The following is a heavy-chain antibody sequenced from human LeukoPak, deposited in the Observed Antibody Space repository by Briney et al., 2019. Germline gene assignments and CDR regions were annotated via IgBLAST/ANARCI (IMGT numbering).Heavy chain of an antibody. Sequence: SVKVSCKASGLTLSVYAVSWVRQAPGQGLEWMGGIIPMLDTAIYAQEFQSKVTIPTEESKSTAYLALSSPGSKDPAMYFCARVFVRGGEISGSYYYYWGQGTLVTVSS. CDR2: IIPMLDTA. V-gene: IGHV1-69*05. D-gene: IGHD1-26*01. CDR1: GLTLSVYA. CDR3: ARVFVRGGEISGSYYYY. J-gene: IGHJ4*02.